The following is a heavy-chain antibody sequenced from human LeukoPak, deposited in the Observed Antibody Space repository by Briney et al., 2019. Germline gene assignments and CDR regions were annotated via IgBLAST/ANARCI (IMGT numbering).Heavy chain of an antibody. Sequence: SETLSLTCTVSGGSISSSSYYWGWIRQPPGKGLEWIGSIYYSGSTYYNPSLKSRVTISVDTSKNQFSLKLSSVTAADTAVYYCARRGLIAAAGTGWFDPWGQGTLVTVSS. D-gene: IGHD6-13*01. CDR3: ARRGLIAAAGTGWFDP. J-gene: IGHJ5*02. V-gene: IGHV4-39*01. CDR1: GGSISSSSYY. CDR2: IYYSGST.